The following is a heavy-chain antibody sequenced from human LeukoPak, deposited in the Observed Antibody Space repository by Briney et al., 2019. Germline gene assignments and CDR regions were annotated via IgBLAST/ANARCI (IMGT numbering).Heavy chain of an antibody. J-gene: IGHJ4*02. CDR1: GFTFSTYA. D-gene: IGHD2-15*01. CDR3: ARDRCSGNGCWRYFDS. V-gene: IGHV3-64*01. CDR2: ISSNGGST. Sequence: GGSLRLSCAASGFTFSTYAMHWVRQAPGKGLEYVSAISSNGGSTFYANSVKGRFTISRDNSENTLYLQMGSLKPEDMAVYYCARDRCSGNGCWRYFDSWGQGTLVTVSS.